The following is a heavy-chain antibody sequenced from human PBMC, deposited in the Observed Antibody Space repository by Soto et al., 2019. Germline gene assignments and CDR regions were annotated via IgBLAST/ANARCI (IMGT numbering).Heavy chain of an antibody. V-gene: IGHV4-59*01. CDR3: ARQTPSSSWYYYYYYGMGV. Sequence: SETLSLTCTVSGGSISSYYWSWIRQPPGKGLEWIGYIYYSGSTNYNPSLKSRVTISVDTSKNQFSLKLSSVTAADTAVYYCARQTPSSSWYYYYYYGMGVWGQGTTVTVS. J-gene: IGHJ6*02. CDR1: GGSISSYY. D-gene: IGHD6-13*01. CDR2: IYYSGST.